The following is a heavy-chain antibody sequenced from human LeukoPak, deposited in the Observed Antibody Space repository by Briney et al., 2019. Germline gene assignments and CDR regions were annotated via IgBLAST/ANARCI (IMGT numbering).Heavy chain of an antibody. Sequence: GGSLRLSCAASGFTFSSYSMNWVRQAPGKGLEWVSSISSSSSYIYYADSVKGRFTISRDNAKNSLYLQMNSLRAEDTAVYYCARYTSVWQQPSYWGQGTLVTVSS. D-gene: IGHD6-13*01. CDR2: ISSSSSYI. J-gene: IGHJ4*02. V-gene: IGHV3-21*04. CDR1: GFTFSSYS. CDR3: ARYTSVWQQPSY.